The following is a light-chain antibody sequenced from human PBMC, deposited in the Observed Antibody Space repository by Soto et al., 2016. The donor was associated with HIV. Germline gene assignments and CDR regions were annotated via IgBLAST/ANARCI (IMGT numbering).Light chain of an antibody. CDR2: AAS. V-gene: IGKV1-9*01. CDR3: QQYYSTSIT. CDR1: QGISRY. Sequence: DIQLTQSPSFLSASVGDRVTLTCRASQGISRYLAWYQQKPGKAPKLLIYAASTLHSGVPSRFSGSGSGIEFTLTITSPQPEDFATYYCQQYYSTSITFDQGHDWRLN. J-gene: IGKJ5*01.